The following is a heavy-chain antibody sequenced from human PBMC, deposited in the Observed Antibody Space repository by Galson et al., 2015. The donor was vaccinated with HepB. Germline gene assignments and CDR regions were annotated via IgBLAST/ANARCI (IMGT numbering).Heavy chain of an antibody. V-gene: IGHV3-23*01. D-gene: IGHD6-19*01. J-gene: IGHJ4*02. Sequence: SLRLSCAASGFTFSSYAMSWVRQAPGKGLEWVSAISGSGGSTYYADSVKGRFTISRDNSKNTLYLQMNSLRAEDTAVYYCAKGVGYSSGWYYFDYWGQGTLVTVSS. CDR2: ISGSGGST. CDR3: AKGVGYSSGWYYFDY. CDR1: GFTFSSYA.